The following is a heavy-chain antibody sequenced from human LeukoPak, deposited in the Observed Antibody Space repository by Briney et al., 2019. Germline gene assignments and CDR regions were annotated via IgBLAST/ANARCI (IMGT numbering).Heavy chain of an antibody. CDR1: GFTFSSYA. J-gene: IGHJ6*02. D-gene: IGHD3-10*01. Sequence: GGSLRLSCAASGFTFSSYAMSWVRQAPGKGLEWVSAISGSGGSTYYADSVKGRFTISRDNSRNTLYLQMNSLRAEDTAVYYCARGHYYGSGSLFFYYYYGMDVWGQGTTVTVSS. V-gene: IGHV3-23*01. CDR2: ISGSGGST. CDR3: ARGHYYGSGSLFFYYYYGMDV.